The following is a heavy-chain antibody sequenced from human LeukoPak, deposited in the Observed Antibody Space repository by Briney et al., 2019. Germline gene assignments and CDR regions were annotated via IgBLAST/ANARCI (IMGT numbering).Heavy chain of an antibody. CDR1: GFTFSSYW. J-gene: IGHJ6*02. Sequence: PGGSLRLSCAASGFTFSSYWMHWVRQPPGKGLVWVANIKQDGSEKYYVDSVKGRFTISRDNAKNSLYLQMNSLRAEDTAVYYCATTSYYYGMNVWGQGTTVTVSS. D-gene: IGHD3-16*01. CDR3: ATTSYYYGMNV. CDR2: IKQDGSEK. V-gene: IGHV3-7*01.